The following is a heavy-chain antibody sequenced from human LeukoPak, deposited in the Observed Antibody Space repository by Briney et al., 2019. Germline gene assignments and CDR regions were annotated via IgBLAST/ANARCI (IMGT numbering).Heavy chain of an antibody. D-gene: IGHD3-10*01. Sequence: ASVKVSCKASGYTFTGYYMHWVRQAPGQGLEWMGWINPNSGGTNYAQKFQGRVTMTRDTSISTAYMELSSLRSEDTAVYYCAKMDASGSDNWFDPWGQGTLVTVSS. CDR2: INPNSGGT. J-gene: IGHJ5*02. CDR1: GYTFTGYY. CDR3: AKMDASGSDNWFDP. V-gene: IGHV1-2*02.